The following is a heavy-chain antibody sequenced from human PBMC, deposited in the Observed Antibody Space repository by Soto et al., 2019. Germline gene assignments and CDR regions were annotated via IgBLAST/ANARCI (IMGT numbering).Heavy chain of an antibody. CDR2: IIPIFGTA. V-gene: IGHV1-69*01. Sequence: QVQLVQSGAEVTKPGSSVKVSCKASGGTFSSYAISWVRQAPGQGLEWMGGIIPIFGTANYAQKFQGRVTITADESTSTAYMELSSLRYEDTAVYYCASDRPFIQLWVKGEDYYYYGMDGRGQGSTGAVAT. J-gene: IGHJ6*01. CDR1: GGTFSSYA. CDR3: ASDRPFIQLWVKGEDYYYYGMDG. D-gene: IGHD5-18*01.